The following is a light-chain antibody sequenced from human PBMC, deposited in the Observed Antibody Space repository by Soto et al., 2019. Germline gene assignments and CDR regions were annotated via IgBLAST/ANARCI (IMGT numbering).Light chain of an antibody. CDR2: EVS. CDR3: SSYTTSSTHWV. Sequence: QSALTQPASVSGSPGQSITISCTGTSSDVGGYNYVSWYQQHPGKAPKLMIYEVSNRPSGVSNRFSGSKSGNTASLTISGLQAEDEADDYCSSYTTSSTHWVFGGGTKLTVL. J-gene: IGLJ3*02. CDR1: SSDVGGYNY. V-gene: IGLV2-14*01.